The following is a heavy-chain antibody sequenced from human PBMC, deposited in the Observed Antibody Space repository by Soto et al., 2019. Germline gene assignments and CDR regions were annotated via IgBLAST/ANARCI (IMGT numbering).Heavy chain of an antibody. Sequence: EVQLLESGGGWVQPGGSLRLSCAASGFTFSSYAMNWVRQAPGKGLEWVSGISGSGGRTYYADSVKGRFTLYRDSSKQALSLQMLSLRAEDTAIYYWARRPRDCSVAPCYSPVEYWGQGTLVTVSS. CDR1: GFTFSSYA. J-gene: IGHJ4*02. V-gene: IGHV3-23*01. CDR2: ISGSGGRT. D-gene: IGHD2-15*01. CDR3: ARRPRDCSVAPCYSPVEY.